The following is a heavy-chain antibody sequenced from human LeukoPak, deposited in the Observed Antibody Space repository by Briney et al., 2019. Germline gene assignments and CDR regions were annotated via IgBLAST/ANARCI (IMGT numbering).Heavy chain of an antibody. Sequence: PGGSLRLSCAASGFTFSSYEMNWVRQAPGKGLEGVSYIGSSGSIIHLAGSVKGRFTISRDNAKNSLYLQMSSLRVEDTAVYYCARYNYVALDYWGQGSLVSVS. CDR3: ARYNYVALDY. CDR2: IGSSGSII. D-gene: IGHD5-18*01. CDR1: GFTFSSYE. V-gene: IGHV3-48*03. J-gene: IGHJ4*02.